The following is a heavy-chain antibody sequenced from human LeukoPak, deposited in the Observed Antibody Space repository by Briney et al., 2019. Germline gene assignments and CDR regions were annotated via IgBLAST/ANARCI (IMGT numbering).Heavy chain of an antibody. CDR3: ARGYCSDGRCYALDL. CDR1: GYSFTSYW. D-gene: IGHD2-15*01. CDR2: IYPGDSDT. V-gene: IGHV5-51*01. Sequence: GESLKISRKGSGYSFTSYWIGWVRQMPGKGLEWMGIIYPGDSDTRYSPSFQGQVTISADKSISTAYLQWSSLKASDTAMYYCARGYCSDGRCYALDLWGRGTLVTVSS. J-gene: IGHJ2*01.